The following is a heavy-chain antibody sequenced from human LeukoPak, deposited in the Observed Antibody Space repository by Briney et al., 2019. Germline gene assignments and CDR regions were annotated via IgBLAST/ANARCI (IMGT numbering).Heavy chain of an antibody. CDR1: EFSVGSNY. CDR2: IYNGGST. D-gene: IGHD6-13*01. J-gene: IGHJ3*02. CDR3: ARGQQLVLGAFDI. V-gene: IGHV3-53*01. Sequence: GGSLRLSCAASEFSVGSNYMSWVRQAPGKGLEWVSVIYNGGSTYYADSVKGRFTISGDNSKNTLYLQMNSLRVEDTAVYYCARGQQLVLGAFDIWGQGTMVTVSS.